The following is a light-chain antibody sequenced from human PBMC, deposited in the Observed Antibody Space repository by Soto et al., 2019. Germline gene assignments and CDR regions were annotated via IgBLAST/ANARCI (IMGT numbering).Light chain of an antibody. CDR2: GAS. V-gene: IGKV3-20*01. CDR3: QQCGSSPLT. Sequence: EIVLTQSPGTLSLSPGERATLSCRASQSVSSSYLAWYQQKPGQAPRLLIYGASSRATGIPDRFSGSVSGTDFTLTISRLEPEDFAVYYCQQCGSSPLTFGGGTKVEIK. J-gene: IGKJ4*01. CDR1: QSVSSSY.